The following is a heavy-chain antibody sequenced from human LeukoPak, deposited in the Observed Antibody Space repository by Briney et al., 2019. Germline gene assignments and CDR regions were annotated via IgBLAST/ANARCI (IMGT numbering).Heavy chain of an antibody. V-gene: IGHV4-59*05. CDR3: ARPKGGNWGYYFDY. D-gene: IGHD4-23*01. CDR1: GGSISSYY. CDR2: IYYSGST. Sequence: SETLSLTCTVSGGSISSYYWSWIRQPLGKGLEWIGSIYYSGSTYYNPSLKSRVTIYVDTSKNQFSLKLSSVTAADTAVYYCARPKGGNWGYYFDYWGQGTLVTVSS. J-gene: IGHJ4*02.